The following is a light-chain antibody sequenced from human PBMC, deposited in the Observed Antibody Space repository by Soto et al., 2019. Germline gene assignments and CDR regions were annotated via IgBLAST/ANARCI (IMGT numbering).Light chain of an antibody. CDR1: QSVSSS. Sequence: EIVMTQSPGTLSVSPGERATLSCRASQSVSSSLAWYQQKPGQAPRLLIYGASTRATGIPARFSGSGSGTEFTLTINSLQSEDFAVYYCQQYNNWPSLTFGGGTKVEIK. CDR3: QQYNNWPSLT. CDR2: GAS. J-gene: IGKJ4*01. V-gene: IGKV3-15*01.